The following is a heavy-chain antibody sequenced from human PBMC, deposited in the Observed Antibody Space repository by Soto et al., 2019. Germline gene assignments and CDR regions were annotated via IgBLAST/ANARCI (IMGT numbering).Heavy chain of an antibody. D-gene: IGHD3-3*01. CDR2: VSGSGNTQ. V-gene: IGHV3-48*01. J-gene: IGHJ4*02. Sequence: GGSLRLSCVASGFSFRSYSMNWVRQAPGKGPEWVAYVSGSGNTQYYADTVKGRFTISRDNSKNTLYLQMNSLRTEDTAVYYCAIQVLPAYDFWSGYRTDYYFDYWGQGTLVTVSS. CDR1: GFSFRSYS. CDR3: AIQVLPAYDFWSGYRTDYYFDY.